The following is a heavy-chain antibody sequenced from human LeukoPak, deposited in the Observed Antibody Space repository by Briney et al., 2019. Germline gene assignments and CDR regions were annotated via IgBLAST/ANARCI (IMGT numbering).Heavy chain of an antibody. V-gene: IGHV4-59*08. CDR1: GGSISGYY. J-gene: IGHJ4*02. D-gene: IGHD2-15*01. CDR3: ARHVAPDMDYFDY. Sequence: SETLSLTCTVSGGSISGYYWTWIRQSPGKRPEWLAYARYTGSTNYNPPLKSRLTIPVDTSRNQFSLTLTSVTAADTAVYYCARHVAPDMDYFDYWGPGTLVTVSP. CDR2: ARYTGST.